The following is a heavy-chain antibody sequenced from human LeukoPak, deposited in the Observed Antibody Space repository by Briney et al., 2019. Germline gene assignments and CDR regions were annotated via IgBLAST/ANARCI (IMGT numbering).Heavy chain of an antibody. CDR3: ARLGDYGGNS. Sequence: PSETLSLTCNVSGGSIGSTSYYWGWIRQPPGKGLEWIGSIYYSGNTYYNPSLKSRVTISVDTSKNQFSLKLSSVTAADTAVYYCARLGDYGGNSWGQGTLVTVSS. CDR1: GGSIGSTSYY. J-gene: IGHJ4*02. V-gene: IGHV4-39*07. CDR2: IYYSGNT. D-gene: IGHD4-23*01.